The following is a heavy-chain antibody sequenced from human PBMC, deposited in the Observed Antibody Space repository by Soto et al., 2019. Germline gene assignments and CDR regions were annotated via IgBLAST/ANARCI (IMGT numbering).Heavy chain of an antibody. CDR1: GGSFSGYY. CDR2: INHSGST. D-gene: IGHD3-9*01. Sequence: SETLSLTCAVYGGSFSGYYWSWIRQPPGKGLEWIGEINHSGSTNYNPSLKSRVTISVDTSKNQFSLKLSSVTAADTAVYYCARGGNDILTGYYTNYFDYWGQGTLVTVSS. J-gene: IGHJ4*02. V-gene: IGHV4-34*01. CDR3: ARGGNDILTGYYTNYFDY.